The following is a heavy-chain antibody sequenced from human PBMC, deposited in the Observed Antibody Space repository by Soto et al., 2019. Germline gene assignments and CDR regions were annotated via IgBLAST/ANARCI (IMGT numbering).Heavy chain of an antibody. CDR3: AKVGGGGGAFDI. CDR2: ISYDGSNK. D-gene: IGHD2-15*01. CDR1: GFTFSSYG. Sequence: GGSLRLSCAASGFTFSSYGMHWVRQAPGKGLEWVAVISYDGSNKYYADSVKGRFTISRDNSKNTLYLQMNSLRAEDTAVYYCAKVGGGGGAFDIWGQGTMSTVSS. V-gene: IGHV3-30*18. J-gene: IGHJ3*02.